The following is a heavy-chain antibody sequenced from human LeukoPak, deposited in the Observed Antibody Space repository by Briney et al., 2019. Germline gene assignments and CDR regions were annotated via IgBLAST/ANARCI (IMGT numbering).Heavy chain of an antibody. V-gene: IGHV3-48*04. J-gene: IGHJ4*02. Sequence: GGSLRLSCAASGFTFSTYSMDWVRQAPGKGLEWVSYIGGSSSSIYYADSVKGRFTISRDNAKNSLHLQMNSLRAEDTAVYYCVREFGVVKPNFDYWGQGILVTVSS. CDR3: VREFGVVKPNFDY. CDR2: IGGSSSSI. CDR1: GFTFSTYS. D-gene: IGHD3-10*01.